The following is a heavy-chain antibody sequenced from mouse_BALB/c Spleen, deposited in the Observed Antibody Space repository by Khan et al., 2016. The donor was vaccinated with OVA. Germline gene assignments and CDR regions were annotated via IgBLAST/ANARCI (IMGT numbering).Heavy chain of an antibody. V-gene: IGHV2-6-4*01. CDR2: IWGGGGT. Sequence: VQLVESGPGLVAPSQSLFITCTVSGFSLSRYNIHWVRQPPGKGLEWLGMIWGGGGTDYNSTLKIRLSISKDNSKSQVFLKMNSLQTDDTAMYXCARAYYRYDGYYAMDYWGQGTSVTVSS. CDR3: ARAYYRYDGYYAMDY. J-gene: IGHJ4*01. CDR1: GFSLSRYN. D-gene: IGHD2-14*01.